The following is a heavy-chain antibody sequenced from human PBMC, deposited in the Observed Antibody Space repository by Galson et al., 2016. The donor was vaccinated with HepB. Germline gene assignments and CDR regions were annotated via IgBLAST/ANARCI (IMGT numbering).Heavy chain of an antibody. V-gene: IGHV1-3*01. Sequence: SVKVSCKASGYTFTTYAMHWVRQAPGQSLEWMGWINAGNDNTKYSQKFRGRVTITRHTSASTAYMELSSLRSEDTAVYYCARVAPGYYYDTSAYSPPFDYWGQGTLVTVSS. CDR3: ARVAPGYYYDTSAYSPPFDY. J-gene: IGHJ4*02. D-gene: IGHD3-22*01. CDR1: GYTFTTYA. CDR2: INAGNDNT.